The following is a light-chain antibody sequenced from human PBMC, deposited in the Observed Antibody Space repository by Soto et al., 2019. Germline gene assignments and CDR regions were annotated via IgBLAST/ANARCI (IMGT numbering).Light chain of an antibody. V-gene: IGKV1-8*01. CDR1: QGISSY. CDR2: AAS. J-gene: IGKJ5*01. CDR3: QQYYSYPLG. Sequence: ILMTQSPCSFSASPGDRVTITCRASQGISSYLAWYQQKPGKAPKLLIYAASTLQSGVPSRFSGSGSGTDFTLTISCLQSEDFATYYCQQYYSYPLGFGQGTRLEI.